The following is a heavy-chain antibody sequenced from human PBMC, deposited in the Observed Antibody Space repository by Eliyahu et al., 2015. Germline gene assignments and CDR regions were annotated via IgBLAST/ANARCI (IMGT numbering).Heavy chain of an antibody. D-gene: IGHD4-17*01. CDR1: GXSISSYY. CDR3: ARRYYGYDAFDI. J-gene: IGHJ3*02. V-gene: IGHV4-59*08. Sequence: QVQLQESGPGLVKPSETLSLTCTVSGXSISSYYWSWIRQPPGKGLEWIGYIYYSGSTNYNPSLKSRVTISVDTSKNQFSLKLSSVTAADTAVYYCARRYYGYDAFDIWGQGTMVTVSS. CDR2: IYYSGST.